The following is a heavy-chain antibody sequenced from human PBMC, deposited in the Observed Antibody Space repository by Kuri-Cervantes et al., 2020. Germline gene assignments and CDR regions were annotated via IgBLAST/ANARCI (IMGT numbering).Heavy chain of an antibody. J-gene: IGHJ4*02. CDR3: ARVCSSISCYNRKAVDY. D-gene: IGHD2-2*01. CDR1: GGSVSSGSYY. V-gene: IGHV4-61*01. CDR2: IYYSGST. Sequence: SETLSLTCTVSGGSVSSGSYYWSWIRQPPGKGLEWIGYIYYSGSTNYNPSLKSRVTISVDTSKNQFSLKLSSVTAADTAVYYCARVCSSISCYNRKAVDYWGQGTLVTVSS.